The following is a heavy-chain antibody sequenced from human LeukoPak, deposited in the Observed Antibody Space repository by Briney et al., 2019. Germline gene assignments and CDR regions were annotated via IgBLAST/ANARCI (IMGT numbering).Heavy chain of an antibody. CDR1: GFTFSSYW. Sequence: GGSLRLSCAASGFTFSSYWMHWVRQAPGKGLVWVSRINSDGSSTSYADSVKGRFSISRDNAKNTLYLQMNSLRAEDSAVYYGARGDGYTGKSNWFDPWGQGTLVTVSS. V-gene: IGHV3-74*01. CDR3: ARGDGYTGKSNWFDP. D-gene: IGHD5-24*01. J-gene: IGHJ5*02. CDR2: INSDGSST.